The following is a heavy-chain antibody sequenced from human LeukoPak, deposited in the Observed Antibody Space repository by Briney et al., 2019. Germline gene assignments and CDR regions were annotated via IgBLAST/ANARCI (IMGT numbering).Heavy chain of an antibody. CDR2: INPNSGGT. D-gene: IGHD2-2*02. J-gene: IGHJ4*02. V-gene: IGHV1-2*06. Sequence: ASVKVSCKASGYTFTGYYMHWVRQAPGQGPEWMGRINPNSGGTNYAQKFQGRVTMTRDTSISTAYMELSRLRSDDTAVYYCARGPSNRGYCSNTSCYNPFDYWGQGTLITVSS. CDR3: ARGPSNRGYCSNTSCYNPFDY. CDR1: GYTFTGYY.